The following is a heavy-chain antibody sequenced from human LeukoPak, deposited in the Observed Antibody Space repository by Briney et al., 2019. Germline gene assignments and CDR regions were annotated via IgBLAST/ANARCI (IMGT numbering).Heavy chain of an antibody. Sequence: SVKLSCKASGGTFSSYAISWVRHAPGQGLEWMGRIIPILGIANYAQKFQGRVTITADKSTSTAYMELSSLSSEDAAVYYCARDRLSITMVRGVLFDYWGQGTLVTVSS. CDR1: GGTFSSYA. V-gene: IGHV1-69*04. CDR3: ARDRLSITMVRGVLFDY. CDR2: IIPILGIA. D-gene: IGHD3-10*01. J-gene: IGHJ4*02.